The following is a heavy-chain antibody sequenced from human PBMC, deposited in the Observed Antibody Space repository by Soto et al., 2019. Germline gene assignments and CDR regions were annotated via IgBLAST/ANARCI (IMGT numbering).Heavy chain of an antibody. J-gene: IGHJ6*02. CDR1: GFTFTSSA. V-gene: IGHV1-58*01. Sequence: SVKVSCKASGFTFTSSAVQWVRQARGQRLEWIGWIVVGSGNTNYAQKFQERVTITRDMSTSTAYMELSSLRSEDTAVYYCAAATGGYYYGMGVWGQGTTVTVSS. CDR2: IVVGSGNT. D-gene: IGHD3-10*01. CDR3: AAATGGYYYGMGV.